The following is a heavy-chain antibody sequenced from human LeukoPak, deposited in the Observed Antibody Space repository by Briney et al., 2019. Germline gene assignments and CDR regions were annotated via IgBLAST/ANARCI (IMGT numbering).Heavy chain of an antibody. D-gene: IGHD3-22*01. CDR3: ARGSPPRRNYDSRGYYSYYFDY. J-gene: IGHJ4*02. CDR2: ISAYTGNT. Sequence: GASVQVSCKASGGTFSSYAISWVRQAPGQGLEWMGWISAYTGNTHYAQKLLGRVIMTPDTSTSTVYMELRSLRSDDTAVYYCARGSPPRRNYDSRGYYSYYFDYWGQGTLVTVSS. CDR1: GGTFSSYA. V-gene: IGHV1-18*01.